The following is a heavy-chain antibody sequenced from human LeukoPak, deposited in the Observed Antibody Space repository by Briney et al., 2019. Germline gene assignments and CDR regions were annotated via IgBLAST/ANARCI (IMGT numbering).Heavy chain of an antibody. CDR3: ARDQLGDGYSGYDGMDV. Sequence: SVKVSRKASGGTFSSYAISWVRQAPGQGLEWMGRIIPIFGIANYAQKFQGRVTITADKSTSTAYMELSSLRFEDTAVYYCARDQLGDGYSGYDGMDVWGQGTTVTVSS. CDR2: IIPIFGIA. J-gene: IGHJ6*02. CDR1: GGTFSSYA. D-gene: IGHD5-12*01. V-gene: IGHV1-69*04.